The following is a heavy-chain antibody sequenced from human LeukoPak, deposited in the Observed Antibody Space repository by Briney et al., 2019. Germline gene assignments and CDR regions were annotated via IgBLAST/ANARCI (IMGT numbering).Heavy chain of an antibody. J-gene: IGHJ5*02. CDR3: ARTGLLGVPAA. CDR2: INHSGST. Sequence: PSETLSLTCAVYGGSFSGYYWSWIRQPPGKGLEWIGEINHSGSTNYNPSLKSRATISVDTSKNQFSLKLSSVTAADTAVYYCARTGLLGVPAAWGQGTLVTVSS. V-gene: IGHV4-34*01. CDR1: GGSFSGYY. D-gene: IGHD3-16*01.